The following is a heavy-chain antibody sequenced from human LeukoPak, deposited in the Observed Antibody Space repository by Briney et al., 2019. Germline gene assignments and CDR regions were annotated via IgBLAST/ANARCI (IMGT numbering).Heavy chain of an antibody. CDR2: ISAYNGNT. D-gene: IGHD3-22*01. J-gene: IGHJ4*02. CDR1: GYTFTSYG. CDR3: ASFRYASSGYYSLDY. Sequence: ASVKVSCKASGYTFTSYGISWVRQAPGQGLEWMGWISAYNGNTNYAQKLQGRVTMTTDTSTSTAYMELRSLRSDDTAVYYCASFRYASSGYYSLDYWGQGTLVTVSS. V-gene: IGHV1-18*01.